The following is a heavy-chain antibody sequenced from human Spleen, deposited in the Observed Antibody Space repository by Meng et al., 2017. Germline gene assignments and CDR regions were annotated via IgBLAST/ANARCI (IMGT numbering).Heavy chain of an antibody. Sequence: LVQAGREVKNPGASVKVPCNPLGYTLIAYWLHWVRQAPGQGLEWMGWMNPNSGNTGYAQKFQGRVTMTRNTSISTAYMELSSLRSEDTAVYYCARGGELDSWGQGTLVTVSS. CDR3: ARGGELDS. V-gene: IGHV1-8*02. J-gene: IGHJ4*02. CDR1: GYTLIAYW. CDR2: MNPNSGNT.